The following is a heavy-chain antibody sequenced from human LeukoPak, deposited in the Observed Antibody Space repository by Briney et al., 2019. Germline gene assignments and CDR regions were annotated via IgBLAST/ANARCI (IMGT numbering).Heavy chain of an antibody. CDR3: ASLLGGDSSSSPFDY. D-gene: IGHD6-6*01. CDR1: GYTLTELS. J-gene: IGHJ4*02. V-gene: IGHV1-24*01. Sequence: ASVKVSCKVSGYTLTELSMHWVRQAPGKGLEWMGGFDPEDGETIYAQKFQGRVTMTEDTSTDTAYMELSGLRSEDTAVYYCASLLGGDSSSSPFDYWGQGTLVTVSS. CDR2: FDPEDGET.